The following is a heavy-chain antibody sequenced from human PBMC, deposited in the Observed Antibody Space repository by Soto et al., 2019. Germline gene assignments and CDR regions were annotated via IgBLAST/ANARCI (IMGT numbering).Heavy chain of an antibody. CDR2: INQHGSEE. CDR1: GFAFGVYW. D-gene: IGHD6-13*01. Sequence: EVQLVESGGDLVQPGGSLRLSCAASGFAFGVYWVSWVRQAPGKGLEWVANINQHGSEEYYVDSVRGRFTISRDNAKNSLFLQMNSLRAEDTALYYCAISSPVHRGGYWGQGTLVTVSS. J-gene: IGHJ4*02. V-gene: IGHV3-7*02. CDR3: AISSPVHRGGY.